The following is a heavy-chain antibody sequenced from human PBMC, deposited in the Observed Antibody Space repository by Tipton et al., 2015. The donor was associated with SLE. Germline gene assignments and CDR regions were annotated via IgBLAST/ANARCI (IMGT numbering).Heavy chain of an antibody. CDR3: ARGLPPGNTYGVVYFDY. D-gene: IGHD5-18*01. J-gene: IGHJ4*02. CDR1: GFTFTTYY. CDR2: IGSSSFI. Sequence: SLRLSCAASGFTFTTYYMNWVRHAPGKGLEWVSSIGSSSFISYSDPVKGRFTISRDNAKNTLYLQMNSLRAEDTAVYYCARGLPPGNTYGVVYFDYWGQGTLVTVSS. V-gene: IGHV3-69-1*01.